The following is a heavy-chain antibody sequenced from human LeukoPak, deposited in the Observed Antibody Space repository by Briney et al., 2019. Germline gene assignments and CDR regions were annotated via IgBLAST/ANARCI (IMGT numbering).Heavy chain of an antibody. V-gene: IGHV4-59*01. D-gene: IGHD1-1*01. Sequence: PSETLSLTCTASGGSLSNYYWAWIRQPPGRGLEWIGYIYHTGSTNYNPSLKSRVTISVDTSKNQFSLKLSSVNAADTAVYSCARITEWNDFDYWGQGILVTVSS. CDR2: IYHTGST. CDR1: GGSLSNYY. J-gene: IGHJ4*02. CDR3: ARITEWNDFDY.